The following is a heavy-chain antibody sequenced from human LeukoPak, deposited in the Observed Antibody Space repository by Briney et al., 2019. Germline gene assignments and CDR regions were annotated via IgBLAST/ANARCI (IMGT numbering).Heavy chain of an antibody. Sequence: SETLSLTCAVYGGSFSDYYWSWLRQPPGKGLEWFGEINHSGRTNCNPFLKRRVSISLDTPKNPFSLNLTSVTAADTATYYCARESPGYSTSWYMFGVWFDPWGQGTLVTVSS. D-gene: IGHD6-13*01. CDR1: GGSFSDYY. V-gene: IGHV4-34*01. CDR2: INHSGRT. J-gene: IGHJ5*02. CDR3: ARESPGYSTSWYMFGVWFDP.